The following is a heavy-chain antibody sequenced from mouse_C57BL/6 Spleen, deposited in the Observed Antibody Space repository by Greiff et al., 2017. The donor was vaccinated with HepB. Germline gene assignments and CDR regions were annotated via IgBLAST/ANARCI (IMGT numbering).Heavy chain of an antibody. Sequence: LVESGAELVRPGASVTLSCKASGYTFTDYEMHWVKQTPVHGLEWIGAIDPETGGTAYNQKFKGKAILTADKSSSTAYMELRSLTSEDSAVYYCTRIRYFDYWGQGTTLTVSS. V-gene: IGHV1-15*01. J-gene: IGHJ2*01. CDR3: TRIRYFDY. CDR1: GYTFTDYE. CDR2: IDPETGGT.